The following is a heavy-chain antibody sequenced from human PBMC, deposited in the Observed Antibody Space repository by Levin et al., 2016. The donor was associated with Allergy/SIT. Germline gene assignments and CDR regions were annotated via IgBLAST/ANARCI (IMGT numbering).Heavy chain of an antibody. CDR3: ARQVDYGSGSGPYYYYYGMDV. J-gene: IGHJ6*02. Sequence: VRQMPGKGLEWMGRIDPSDSYTNYSPSFQGHVTISADKSISTAYLQWSSLKASDTAMYYCARQVDYGSGSGPYYYYYGMDVWGQGTTGTVSS. D-gene: IGHD3-10*01. CDR2: IDPSDSYT. V-gene: IGHV5-10-1*01.